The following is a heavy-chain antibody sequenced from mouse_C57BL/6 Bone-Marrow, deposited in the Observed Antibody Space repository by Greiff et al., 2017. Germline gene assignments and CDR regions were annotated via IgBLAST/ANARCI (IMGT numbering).Heavy chain of an antibody. Sequence: VQLQQPGAELVKPGASVTLSCKASGYTFTSYWMHWVKQRPGQGLEWIGMIHPNSGSTNYNEQFKTQATLTVDKSSSPAYMQLSSLTSEDSAVYYCARKMGIYYDYSGFAYWGQGTLVTVSA. D-gene: IGHD2-4*01. CDR2: IHPNSGST. V-gene: IGHV1-64*01. CDR1: GYTFTSYW. J-gene: IGHJ3*01. CDR3: ARKMGIYYDYSGFAY.